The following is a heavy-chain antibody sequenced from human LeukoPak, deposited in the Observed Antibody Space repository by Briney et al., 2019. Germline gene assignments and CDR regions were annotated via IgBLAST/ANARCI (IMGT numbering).Heavy chain of an antibody. CDR3: ARFPHPYCSSAGCPNWLDP. D-gene: IGHD2-2*01. CDR1: GYTFSNYA. J-gene: IGHJ5*02. Sequence: ASVKVSCKASGYTFSNYALNWVRQAPGQGLEWMGWINTDTGKPTYAQGFTGRFVFSLDTSVSTAYLQISSLQAADTAVYYCARFPHPYCSSAGCPNWLDPWGQGTLVTVSS. V-gene: IGHV7-4-1*02. CDR2: INTDTGKP.